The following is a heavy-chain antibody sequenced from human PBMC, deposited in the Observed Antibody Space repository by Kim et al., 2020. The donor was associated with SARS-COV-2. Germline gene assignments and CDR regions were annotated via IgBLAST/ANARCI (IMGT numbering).Heavy chain of an antibody. CDR3: AAGGDTAMGQKHYYYGMDV. Sequence: SVKVSCKASGFTFTSSAMQWVRQARGQRLEWIGWIVVGSGNTNYAQKFQERVTITRDMSTSTAYMELSSLRSEDTAVYYCAAGGDTAMGQKHYYYGMDVWGQGTTVTVSS. CDR1: GFTFTSSA. CDR2: IVVGSGNT. J-gene: IGHJ6*02. D-gene: IGHD5-18*01. V-gene: IGHV1-58*02.